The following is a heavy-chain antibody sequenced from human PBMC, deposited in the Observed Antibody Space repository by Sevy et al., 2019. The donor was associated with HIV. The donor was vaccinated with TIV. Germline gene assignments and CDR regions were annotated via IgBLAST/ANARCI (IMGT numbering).Heavy chain of an antibody. J-gene: IGHJ6*03. D-gene: IGHD2-15*01. Sequence: TLSLTCTVSGGSISSGSYYWSWIRQPAGKGLEWIGRIYTSGSTNYNPSLKSRVTISVDTSKNQFSLKLSSVTAADTAVYYCARDSGEKYCSGGSCYSDQSYYYMDVWGKGTTVTVSS. CDR3: ARDSGEKYCSGGSCYSDQSYYYMDV. CDR2: IYTSGST. V-gene: IGHV4-61*02. CDR1: GGSISSGSYY.